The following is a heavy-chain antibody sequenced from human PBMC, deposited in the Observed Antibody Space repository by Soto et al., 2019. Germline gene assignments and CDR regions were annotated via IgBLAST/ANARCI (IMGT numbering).Heavy chain of an antibody. Sequence: ASVKVSCKASGYTFTGYYMHFVRQAPGQGLEWMGWINPNSGGTNYAQKFQGRVTMTRDTSISTAYMELSRLRSDDTAIYYCARELVARPQYFQHWGQGTLVTVSS. CDR1: GYTFTGYY. V-gene: IGHV1-2*02. J-gene: IGHJ1*01. D-gene: IGHD6-6*01. CDR3: ARELVARPQYFQH. CDR2: INPNSGGT.